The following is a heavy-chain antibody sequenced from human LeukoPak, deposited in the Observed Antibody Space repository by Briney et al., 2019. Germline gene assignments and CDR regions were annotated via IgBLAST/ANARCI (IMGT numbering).Heavy chain of an antibody. CDR2: INPSGGST. Sequence: ASVKVSCKASGYTFASYYMHWVRQAPAQGLEWMGIINPSGGSTSYAQKFQGRVTMTRDTSTSTVYMELSSLRSEDTAVYYCARLANYQEAYGDYDRPYWFDPWGQGTLVTVSS. J-gene: IGHJ5*02. V-gene: IGHV1-46*01. D-gene: IGHD4-17*01. CDR3: ARLANYQEAYGDYDRPYWFDP. CDR1: GYTFASYY.